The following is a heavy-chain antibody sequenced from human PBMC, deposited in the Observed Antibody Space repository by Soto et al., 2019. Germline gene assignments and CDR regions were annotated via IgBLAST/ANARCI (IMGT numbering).Heavy chain of an antibody. V-gene: IGHV3-30*14. Sequence: QVQLVESGGGVVQPGRSLRLSCAASGFTFSSYAMHWVRQAPGKGLEWVAVISYDGSNKYYADSVKGRFTISRDNSKNTLYLQMNSLRAEDTAVYYCGRPGITIVGVAPSWYFGLWGRGTLVTVSS. J-gene: IGHJ2*01. D-gene: IGHD3-3*01. CDR3: GRPGITIVGVAPSWYFGL. CDR2: ISYDGSNK. CDR1: GFTFSSYA.